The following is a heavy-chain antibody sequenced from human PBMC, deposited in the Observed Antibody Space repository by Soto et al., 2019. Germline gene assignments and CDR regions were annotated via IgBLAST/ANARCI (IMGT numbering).Heavy chain of an antibody. V-gene: IGHV1-69*01. CDR3: ARAMSLEWTPPLGFDP. CDR1: GGTFSSYA. J-gene: IGHJ5*02. CDR2: IIPIFGTA. D-gene: IGHD3-22*01. Sequence: QVQLVQSGAEVKKPGSSVKVSCKASGGTFSSYAISWVRQAPGQWLEWMGGIIPIFGTANYAQKFQGRVTMTADESTSTAYMELSSLRSEDTAVYYCARAMSLEWTPPLGFDPWGQGTLVNVSS.